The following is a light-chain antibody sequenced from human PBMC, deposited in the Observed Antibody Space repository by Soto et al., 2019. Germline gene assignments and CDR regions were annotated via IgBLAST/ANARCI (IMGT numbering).Light chain of an antibody. CDR1: QSVSSN. J-gene: IGKJ1*01. CDR2: GAS. CDR3: QHYNNWPPWT. Sequence: EIVMTQSPATLSVSPGERATLSCRASQSVSSNFACYQQKPGQAPSLLIYGASTRGTGIPARFSGSGSGTEFTLIISSLQSDDFAVDYCQHYNNWPPWTFGQGTKVEIK. V-gene: IGKV3-15*01.